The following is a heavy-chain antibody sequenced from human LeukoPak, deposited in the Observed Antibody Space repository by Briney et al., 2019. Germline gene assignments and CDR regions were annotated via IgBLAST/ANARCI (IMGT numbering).Heavy chain of an antibody. D-gene: IGHD6-19*01. CDR1: GGSLSSSSYY. J-gene: IGHJ4*02. CDR2: IYYSGST. CDR3: ARLRIAVAVYYFDY. Sequence: SETLSLTCTVSGGSLSSSSYYWGWIRPPPGKGLEWIGSIYYSGSTYYNPSLKSRVTISVDTSKNQFSLKLSSVTAADTAVYYCARLRIAVAVYYFDYWGQGTLVTVSS. V-gene: IGHV4-39*01.